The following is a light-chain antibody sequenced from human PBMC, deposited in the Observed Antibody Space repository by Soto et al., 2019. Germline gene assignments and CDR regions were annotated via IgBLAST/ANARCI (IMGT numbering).Light chain of an antibody. Sequence: QSALTQPASVSGSPGQSITISCTETSSDVGNYDLVSWYQQNPGKAPKLIIYKVNQRPSGVSDRFSGSKSGNTASLTISGLQAEDEADYSCCSYVDTGTVLFGGGTQLTVL. CDR2: KVN. CDR3: CSYVDTGTVL. V-gene: IGLV2-23*01. J-gene: IGLJ2*01. CDR1: SSDVGNYDL.